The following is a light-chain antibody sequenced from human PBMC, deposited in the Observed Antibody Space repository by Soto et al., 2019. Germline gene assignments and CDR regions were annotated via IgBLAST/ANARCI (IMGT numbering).Light chain of an antibody. CDR3: SAYSGSNTFV. CDR2: EVT. CDR1: SSDVGDNY. V-gene: IGLV2-8*01. Sequence: QSALAQPPSASGSPGQSVTISCTGTSSDVGDNYGSWYQQHLGKAPKRIIYEVTLRPSGGPDRFSGSKSGNTASLTVSWLQADDEADYYCSAYSGSNTFVFGTGTKRTVL. J-gene: IGLJ1*01.